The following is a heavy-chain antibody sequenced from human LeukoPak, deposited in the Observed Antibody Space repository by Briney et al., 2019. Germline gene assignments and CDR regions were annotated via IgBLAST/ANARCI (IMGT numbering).Heavy chain of an antibody. Sequence: PGGSLRLSCAASGFTFDDYGMSWVRQAPGKGLEWVSGINWNGGSTGYADSVKGRFTISRDNAKNSLYLQMNSLRAEDTAVYYCARESGVAVAGTGFDYWGQGTLVTVSS. CDR1: GFTFDDYG. J-gene: IGHJ4*02. V-gene: IGHV3-20*04. D-gene: IGHD6-19*01. CDR2: INWNGGST. CDR3: ARESGVAVAGTGFDY.